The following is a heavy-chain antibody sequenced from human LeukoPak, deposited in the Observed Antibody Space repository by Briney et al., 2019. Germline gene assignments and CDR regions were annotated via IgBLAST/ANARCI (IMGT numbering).Heavy chain of an antibody. Sequence: SVKVSCKASGGTFSSYAISWVRQAPGQGLEWMGRIIPILGIANYAQKFQGRVTITADKSTSTAYIELSSLRSEDTAVYYCARGGRVDCSSTSCYDAFDIWGQGTMVTVSS. V-gene: IGHV1-69*04. J-gene: IGHJ3*02. CDR3: ARGGRVDCSSTSCYDAFDI. D-gene: IGHD2-2*01. CDR1: GGTFSSYA. CDR2: IIPILGIA.